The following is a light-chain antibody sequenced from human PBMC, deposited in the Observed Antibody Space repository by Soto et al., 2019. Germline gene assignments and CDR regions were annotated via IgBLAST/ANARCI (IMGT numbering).Light chain of an antibody. Sequence: EIVLTQSPATLSVSLGEGATLSCRASQSVGSKLAWYQQKPGQAPRLLIFGVSTRANGVPARFSGSGSGTDFSLTIRSLESEDFAVYYCQQYSDWPPEYTFGHGTKLDIK. V-gene: IGKV3-15*01. CDR3: QQYSDWPPEYT. CDR2: GVS. J-gene: IGKJ2*01. CDR1: QSVGSK.